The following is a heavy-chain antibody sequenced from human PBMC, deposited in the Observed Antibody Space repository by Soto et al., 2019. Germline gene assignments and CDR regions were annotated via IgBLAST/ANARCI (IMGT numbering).Heavy chain of an antibody. CDR3: ARENCYYGMDV. CDR1: GFYVNVNY. J-gene: IGHJ6*02. V-gene: IGHV3-66*01. Sequence: EVQLVESGGGLVQPGGSLRLSCAASGFYVNVNYMSWVRQAPGKGLEWVSDITGGGNTHYADFVKGRFTISRDDSNNTVSLLMNSLRADDTAVYYCARENCYYGMDVWGQGTTVTVSS. CDR2: ITGGGNT.